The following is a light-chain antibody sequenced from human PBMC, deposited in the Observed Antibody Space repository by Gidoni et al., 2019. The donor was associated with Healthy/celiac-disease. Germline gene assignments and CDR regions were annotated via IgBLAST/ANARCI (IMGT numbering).Light chain of an antibody. J-gene: IGKJ4*01. CDR2: VAS. CDR3: QQSYSTPLT. CDR1: QSISSY. V-gene: IGKV1-39*01. Sequence: DIQMTQSPSSLSASVGDRVTITCRASQSISSYLNWYQQKPGKAPKRLIYVASSLQSGVPARFSGSGSGTDFTLTISSLQPEDFAAYYCQQSYSTPLTFGGGTKVEI.